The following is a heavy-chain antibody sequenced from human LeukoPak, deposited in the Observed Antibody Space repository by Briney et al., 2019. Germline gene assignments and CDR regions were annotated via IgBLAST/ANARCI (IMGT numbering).Heavy chain of an antibody. V-gene: IGHV4-39*01. Sequence: SETLSLTCSVSGCLISSSTTYYWGWIRQPPGKGLEWIRSIYFNGITYYTPSLESRVTVSVDTSNTLSSLRLTSLSAADTAVYYCARQPVVNRGAVASNFDYWGQGTLVTVSS. CDR2: IYFNGIT. CDR3: ARQPVVNRGAVASNFDY. D-gene: IGHD6-19*01. CDR1: GCLISSSTTYY. J-gene: IGHJ4*02.